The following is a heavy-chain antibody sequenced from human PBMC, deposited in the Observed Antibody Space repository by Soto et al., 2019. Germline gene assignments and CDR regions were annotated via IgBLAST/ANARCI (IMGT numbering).Heavy chain of an antibody. Sequence: QVQLQESGPGLVKPSETLSLTCTVSGGTISSWYWSWIRQPTVKGLEWIGYIYYSVSTNCNPSLKSRVTISVDPSKNQFSLKLSSVTAADTAVYYCARRYGSAIDYWGQGTLVTVSS. J-gene: IGHJ4*02. D-gene: IGHD1-26*01. V-gene: IGHV4-59*08. CDR2: IYYSVST. CDR1: GGTISSWY. CDR3: ARRYGSAIDY.